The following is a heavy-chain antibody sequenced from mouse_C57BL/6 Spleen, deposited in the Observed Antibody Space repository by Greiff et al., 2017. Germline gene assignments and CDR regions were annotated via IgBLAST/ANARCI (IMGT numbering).Heavy chain of an antibody. D-gene: IGHD1-1*01. Sequence: VQLQQSGPELVKPGASVKISCKASGYSFTGYYMNWVKQSPEKSLEWIGEINPSTGGTTYNQKFKAKATLTVDKSSSTAYMQRKSLTSEDSAVYYCARADYYGSRSPYYFDYWGQGTTLTVSS. J-gene: IGHJ2*01. CDR1: GYSFTGYY. V-gene: IGHV1-42*01. CDR2: INPSTGGT. CDR3: ARADYYGSRSPYYFDY.